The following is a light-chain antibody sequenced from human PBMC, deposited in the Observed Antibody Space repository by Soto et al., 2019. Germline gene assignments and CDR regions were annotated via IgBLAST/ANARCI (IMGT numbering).Light chain of an antibody. J-gene: IGLJ3*02. CDR3: SSYTSSSTRV. CDR2: EVS. V-gene: IGLV2-14*01. CDR1: SSDVGGYNY. Sequence: QSALTQPASVSGSPGQSITISCTGTSSDVGGYNYVSCYQQPQGKAPKLMIYEVSNRPSGVSNRFSGSKSGNTASLTISGLQAEDEADYYCSSYTSSSTRVFGGGTKLTVL.